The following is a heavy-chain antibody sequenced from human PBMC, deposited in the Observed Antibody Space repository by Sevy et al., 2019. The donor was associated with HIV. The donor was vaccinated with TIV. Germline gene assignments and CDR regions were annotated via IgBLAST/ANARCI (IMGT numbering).Heavy chain of an antibody. CDR3: ARDLGIVVVPAAIIFGGMDV. CDR2: ISSSSSYI. V-gene: IGHV3-21*01. D-gene: IGHD2-2*03. Sequence: GGSLRLSCAASGFTFSSYSMNWVRQAPGKGLEWVSSISSSSSYIYYADSVKGRFTISRDNAKNSLYLQMNSLRAVDTAVYYCARDLGIVVVPAAIIFGGMDVWGQGTTVTVSS. CDR1: GFTFSSYS. J-gene: IGHJ6*02.